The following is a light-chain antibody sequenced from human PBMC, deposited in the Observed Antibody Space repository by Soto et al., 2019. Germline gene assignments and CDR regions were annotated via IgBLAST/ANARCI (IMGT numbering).Light chain of an antibody. CDR2: ANS. Sequence: QYVRTQTPSVSGAPGQRVTMSCTWSSSNIGAGYDVHWYQQLPGTAPKLLIYANSIRPSGVPDRFSGSKSGTSASLAITGLQAEDEADYYCQSYDSSLSGYVFGTGTKVTVL. CDR1: SSNIGAGYD. J-gene: IGLJ1*01. V-gene: IGLV1-40*01. CDR3: QSYDSSLSGYV.